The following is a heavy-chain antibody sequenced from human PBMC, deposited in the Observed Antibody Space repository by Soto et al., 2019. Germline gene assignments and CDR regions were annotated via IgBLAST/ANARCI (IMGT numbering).Heavy chain of an antibody. Sequence: QVQLQESGPGLVKPSQTLSLTCTVSGGSISSGGYYWSWIRQHPGKGLERIGYIYYSGSTYYNPYLKCRVTISVDTSKNQFSLKLSSGTAADTAVYYCARADYYGSGINHWGQGTLVTLSS. D-gene: IGHD3-10*01. CDR2: IYYSGST. V-gene: IGHV4-31*03. CDR1: GGSISSGGYY. J-gene: IGHJ4*02. CDR3: ARADYYGSGINH.